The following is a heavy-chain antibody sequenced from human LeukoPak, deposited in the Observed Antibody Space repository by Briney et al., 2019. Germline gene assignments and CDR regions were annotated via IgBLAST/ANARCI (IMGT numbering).Heavy chain of an antibody. Sequence: ASVKVSCKASGYTFTSYGISWVRQAPGQGLEWMGWISAYNGNTNYAQKLQGRVTMTTDTSTSTAYMELRSLRSDDTAVYYCARDSDRWGSGWWLNDYWDQGTLVTVSS. CDR3: ARDSDRWGSGWWLNDY. CDR1: GYTFTSYG. CDR2: ISAYNGNT. J-gene: IGHJ4*02. D-gene: IGHD6-19*01. V-gene: IGHV1-18*01.